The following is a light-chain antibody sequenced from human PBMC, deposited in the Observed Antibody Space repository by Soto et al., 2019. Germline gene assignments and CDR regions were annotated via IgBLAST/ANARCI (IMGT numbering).Light chain of an antibody. CDR1: QSVRSSY. CDR3: QQYGSSPIT. CDR2: GAS. V-gene: IGKV3-20*01. Sequence: SPGTLSLSPGERATLSCRASQSVRSSYLAWYQQKPGQAPRPLIFGASSRSIDIPLRFSGSGSGTDFTLTISRLEPEDSAVYYCQQYGSSPITFGQGTRLEIK. J-gene: IGKJ5*01.